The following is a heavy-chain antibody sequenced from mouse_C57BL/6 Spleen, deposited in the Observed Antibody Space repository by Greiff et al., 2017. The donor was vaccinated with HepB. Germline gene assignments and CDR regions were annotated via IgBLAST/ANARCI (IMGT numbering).Heavy chain of an antibody. CDR3: ARSADYYGSSPHWYFDV. CDR2: IYPGGGYT. Sequence: VQLQQSGAELVRSGTSVKMSCKASGYTFTNYWIGWAKQRPGHGLEWIGDIYPGGGYTNYNEKFKGKATLTADKSSSTAYMQFSSLTSEDSAIYYCARSADYYGSSPHWYFDVWGTGTTVTVSS. D-gene: IGHD1-1*01. CDR1: GYTFTNYW. J-gene: IGHJ1*03. V-gene: IGHV1-63*01.